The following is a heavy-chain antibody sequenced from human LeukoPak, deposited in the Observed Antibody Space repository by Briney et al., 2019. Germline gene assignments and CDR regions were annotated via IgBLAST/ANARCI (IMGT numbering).Heavy chain of an antibody. J-gene: IGHJ4*02. CDR2: ISAYNGNT. D-gene: IGHD3-3*01. CDR1: GYTFTSYG. Sequence: AASVKVSCKASGYTFTSYGISWLRQAPGQGLEWMGWISAYNGNTNYAQKLQGRVTMTTDTSTSTAYMELRSLRSDDTAVYYCARDLGDTYYDFWSGYYQYWGQGTLVTVSS. V-gene: IGHV1-18*01. CDR3: ARDLGDTYYDFWSGYYQY.